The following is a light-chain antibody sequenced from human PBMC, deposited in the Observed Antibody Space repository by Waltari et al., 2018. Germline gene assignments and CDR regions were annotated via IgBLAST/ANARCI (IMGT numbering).Light chain of an antibody. J-gene: IGLJ1*01. CDR1: KSEVGAYNY. Sequence: QSVLTQPPSATGSPGQSVTISCTGTKSEVGAYNYVSWYQQHPGKVPKLLIYEVTKRPSGVPDRFSGSKSGNPASLTVSGLQADDEAEYYCSSYAHNNHFVFGTGTKVTVL. CDR3: SSYAHNNHFV. V-gene: IGLV2-8*01. CDR2: EVT.